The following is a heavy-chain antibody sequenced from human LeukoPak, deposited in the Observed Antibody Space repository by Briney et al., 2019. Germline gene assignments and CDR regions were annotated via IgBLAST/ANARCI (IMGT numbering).Heavy chain of an antibody. CDR2: ISGSGGST. CDR3: AKEVGHYDILTGYYKTDYFDY. Sequence: GGSLRLSCAASGFTFSSYAMSWVRQAPGKGLEWVSAISGSGGSTYYADSVKGRFTISRDNSKNTLYLQMNSLRAEDTAVYYCAKEVGHYDILTGYYKTDYFDYWGQGTLVTVSS. CDR1: GFTFSSYA. J-gene: IGHJ4*02. D-gene: IGHD3-9*01. V-gene: IGHV3-23*01.